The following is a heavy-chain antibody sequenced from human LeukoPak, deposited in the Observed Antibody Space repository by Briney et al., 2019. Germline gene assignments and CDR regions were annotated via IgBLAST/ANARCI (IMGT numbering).Heavy chain of an antibody. CDR1: GFTFSSYG. V-gene: IGHV3-33*01. CDR3: ARGGRHYDFWSGYSNFDY. CDR2: IWYDGSNK. Sequence: PGGSLRLSSAASGFTFSSYGMHWVRQAPGKGLEWVAVIWYDGSNKYYADSVKGRFTISRDNSKNTLYLQMNSLRAEDTAVYYCARGGRHYDFWSGYSNFDYWGQGTLVTVSS. D-gene: IGHD3-3*01. J-gene: IGHJ4*02.